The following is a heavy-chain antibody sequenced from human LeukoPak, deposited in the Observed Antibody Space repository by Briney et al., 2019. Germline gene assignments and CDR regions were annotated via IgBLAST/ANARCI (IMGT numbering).Heavy chain of an antibody. Sequence: PGGSLRLSCAASGFTLSSYVMSWVRQAPGKGLEWVSAIFGNGFTTYYADSVKGRFIISRDNSQNRLFLQVNSLRVEDTAVYYCAKGLGEFASAPDSWGQGTLVTVSS. V-gene: IGHV3-23*01. J-gene: IGHJ5*01. CDR3: AKGLGEFASAPDS. CDR1: GFTLSSYV. CDR2: IFGNGFTT.